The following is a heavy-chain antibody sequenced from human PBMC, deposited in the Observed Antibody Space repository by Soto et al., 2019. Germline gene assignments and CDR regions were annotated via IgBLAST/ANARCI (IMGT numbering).Heavy chain of an antibody. J-gene: IGHJ4*02. V-gene: IGHV3-74*01. CDR1: GFTFSSFG. CDR2: INSDGSST. D-gene: IGHD5-18*01. Sequence: GGSLRLSCAASGFTFSSFGMHWVRQAPGKGLVWVSRINSDGSSTSYADSVKGRFTISRDNAKNTLYLQMNSLRAEDTAVYYCARVGPTAMVTERTFDYWGQGTLVTVSS. CDR3: ARVGPTAMVTERTFDY.